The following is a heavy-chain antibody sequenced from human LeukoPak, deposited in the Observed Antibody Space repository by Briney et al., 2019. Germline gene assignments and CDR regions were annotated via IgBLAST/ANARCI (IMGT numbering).Heavy chain of an antibody. V-gene: IGHV4-30-4*01. CDR3: ARDSYYYDSSGYQH. CDR2: IYYSGST. D-gene: IGHD3-22*01. J-gene: IGHJ1*01. Sequence: SETLSLTCTVSGGSISSGDYYWSWIRQPPGKGLEWIGYIYYSGSTYYNPSLKSRVTISVDTSKNQFSLKLSSVTAADTAVYYCARDSYYYDSSGYQHWGQGTLVTVSS. CDR1: GGSISSGDYY.